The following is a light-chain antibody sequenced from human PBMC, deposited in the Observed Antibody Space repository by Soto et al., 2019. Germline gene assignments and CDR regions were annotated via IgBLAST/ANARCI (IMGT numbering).Light chain of an antibody. CDR2: KES. Sequence: DIQVTQSPATLSGSLGDRVTITCRASQSISSWLAWYKQKPGKAPKLMIYKESNLKSGVPSRFSGSGSGTEFTLTIRSLQPDDFATYYCQHYNSYSEEFGQGTKVDIK. CDR1: QSISSW. CDR3: QHYNSYSEE. V-gene: IGKV1-5*03. J-gene: IGKJ1*01.